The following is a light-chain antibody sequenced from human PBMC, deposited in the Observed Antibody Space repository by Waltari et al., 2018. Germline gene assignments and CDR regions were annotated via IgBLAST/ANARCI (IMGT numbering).Light chain of an antibody. J-gene: IGKJ2*01. CDR2: WAS. Sequence: DIVMTQSPDSLAVSLGERATINCKSSQNILYSSNSKNYLAWYQHKTGQPPKLLIYWASTRESGVPDRFSGSGSETDFTLTISSLQAEDVAVYYCQQYYSIPYTFGQGTKLEIK. CDR3: QQYYSIPYT. CDR1: QNILYSSNSKNY. V-gene: IGKV4-1*01.